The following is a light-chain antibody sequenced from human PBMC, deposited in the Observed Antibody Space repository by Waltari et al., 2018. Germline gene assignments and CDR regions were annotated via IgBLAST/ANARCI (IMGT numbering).Light chain of an antibody. Sequence: TLVTQEPSLSVSPGGTVTLTCPLTSGAVSTSPYPTWYRQSPGQSPRLVMYSTRSRPSGVPDRFSGSIIGDRAGLTITGAQAEDDAIYYCAVFMNSGVHVFGSGSKLTVL. J-gene: IGLJ6*01. CDR2: STR. CDR3: AVFMNSGVHV. V-gene: IGLV8-61*01. CDR1: SGAVSTSPY.